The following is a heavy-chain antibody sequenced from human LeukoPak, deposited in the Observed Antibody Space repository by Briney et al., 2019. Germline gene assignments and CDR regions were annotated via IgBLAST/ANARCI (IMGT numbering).Heavy chain of an antibody. CDR1: DYTFTKYG. V-gene: IGHV1-18*01. CDR2: ISAYNGNT. J-gene: IGHJ4*02. Sequence: ASVKVSCKASDYTFTKYGITWVRQAPGQGREWMGWISAYNGNTDYAQKLQGRVTMTTDTSTSTAYMELRSLRSDDTAVYYCARTAQYGSSWSDYWGQGTLVTVSS. CDR3: ARTAQYGSSWSDY. D-gene: IGHD6-13*01.